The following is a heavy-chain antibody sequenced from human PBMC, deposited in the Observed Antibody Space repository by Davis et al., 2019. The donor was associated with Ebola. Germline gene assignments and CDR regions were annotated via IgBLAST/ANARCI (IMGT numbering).Heavy chain of an antibody. CDR2: IYYSGST. CDR3: ARALPYYDSSGYYTGGYYYFDN. D-gene: IGHD3-22*01. Sequence: SETLSLTCTVSGGSISSSSYYWGWIRQPPGKGLEWIGSIYYSGSTYYNPSLKSRVTISVDTSKNQFSLKLSSVTAADTAVYYCARALPYYDSSGYYTGGYYYFDNWGQGTLVTVSS. J-gene: IGHJ4*02. V-gene: IGHV4-39*01. CDR1: GGSISSSSYY.